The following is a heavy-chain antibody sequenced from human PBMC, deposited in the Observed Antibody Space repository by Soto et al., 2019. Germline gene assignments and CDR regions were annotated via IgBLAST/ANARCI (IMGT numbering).Heavy chain of an antibody. J-gene: IGHJ6*02. CDR2: ISAYNGNT. CDR1: GYTFTSYG. D-gene: IGHD3-3*01. CDR3: ARDISSLILRFLEWLPTAGIDYYHYGMDV. Sequence: ASVKVSCKASGYTFTSYGISWVRQAPGQGLEWMGWISAYNGNTNYAQKLQGRVTMTTDTSTSTAYMELRSLRSDDTAVYYCARDISSLILRFLEWLPTAGIDYYHYGMDVWGQGTTVTVSS. V-gene: IGHV1-18*01.